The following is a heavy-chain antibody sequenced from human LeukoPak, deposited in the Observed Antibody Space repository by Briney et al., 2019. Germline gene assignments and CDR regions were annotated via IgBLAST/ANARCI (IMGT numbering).Heavy chain of an antibody. J-gene: IGHJ6*02. V-gene: IGHV3-48*03. CDR3: ARVRSGLHMDV. CDR2: ISSRGTTI. Sequence: GGSLRLSCAVSGFTFSSYEMNWVRQAPGKGLEWVSYISSRGTTIYYVDSVKGRFTISGDNAKNSLYLQMNSLRAEDTALYYCARVRSGLHMDVWGQGTTVTVSS. CDR1: GFTFSSYE. D-gene: IGHD2-15*01.